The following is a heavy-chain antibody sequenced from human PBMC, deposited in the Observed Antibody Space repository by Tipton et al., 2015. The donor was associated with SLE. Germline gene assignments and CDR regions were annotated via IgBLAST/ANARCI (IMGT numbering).Heavy chain of an antibody. CDR3: ARDAITGTSFDAFDI. V-gene: IGHV1-18*04. CDR1: GYTFTNYG. Sequence: QLVQSGGEVKKPGASVRVACKASGYTFTNYGFSWVRQAPGQGLEWMGWITAYNANANYAQKFQGRVTMTTDTSTSTAYMELRSLRSDDTAMYYCARDAITGTSFDAFDIWGQGTMVTVSS. J-gene: IGHJ3*02. CDR2: ITAYNANA. D-gene: IGHD1-14*01.